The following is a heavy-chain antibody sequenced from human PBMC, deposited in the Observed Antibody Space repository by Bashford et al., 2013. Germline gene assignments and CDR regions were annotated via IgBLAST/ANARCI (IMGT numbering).Heavy chain of an antibody. D-gene: IGHD1-26*01. Sequence: GSLRLSCAASGFTFRSYEMNWVRQAPGKGLEWVSYISSRDNPIYYADSVKGRFTISRDNTKNSLYLQMSSLRAEDTAVYYCARGGSWGSYLARGTYYFDNWGQGTLVTVSS. V-gene: IGHV3-48*03. CDR3: ARGGSWGSYLARGTYYFDN. CDR1: GFTFRSYE. J-gene: IGHJ4*02. CDR2: ISSRDNPI.